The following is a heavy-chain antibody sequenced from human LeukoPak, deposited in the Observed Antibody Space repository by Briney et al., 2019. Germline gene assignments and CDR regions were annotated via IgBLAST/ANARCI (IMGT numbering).Heavy chain of an antibody. J-gene: IGHJ4*02. CDR1: GFTFNDAW. D-gene: IGHD7-27*01. CDR3: TTVNCGPH. V-gene: IGHV3-15*07. CDR2: IKRKTDASTT. Sequence: GGSLRLSCAASGFTFNDAWMNWVRQAPGKGLEWVGRIKRKTDASTTDYAAPVKGRFTISTYDSKNTLYLQMNILKTEDTAVYYSTTVNCGPHWGQGTLVTVSS.